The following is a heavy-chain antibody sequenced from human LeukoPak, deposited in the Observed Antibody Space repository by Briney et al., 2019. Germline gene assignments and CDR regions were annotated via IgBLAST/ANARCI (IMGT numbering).Heavy chain of an antibody. J-gene: IGHJ4*02. CDR2: IYSGGRT. CDR3: ARGDVYFDY. CDR1: GFIVSSNY. D-gene: IGHD2-21*02. Sequence: GGSLRLSCVASGFIVSSNYMSCVRQAPGKGLEWVSVIYSGGRTYYADSVKGRFTISRDNSKSTLYLQMNSLRAEDTAVYYCARGDVYFDYWGQGTLVTVSS. V-gene: IGHV3-53*01.